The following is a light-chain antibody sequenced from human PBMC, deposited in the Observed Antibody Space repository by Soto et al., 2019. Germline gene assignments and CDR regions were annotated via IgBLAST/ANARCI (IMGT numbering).Light chain of an antibody. CDR3: QQRSHWPPT. J-gene: IGKJ3*01. CDR2: DAS. CDR1: QSVSSY. V-gene: IGKV3-11*01. Sequence: EIVLTRSPATLSLSPGERATLSCRASQSVSSYLAWYQQKPGQAPRLLIYDASNRATGIPARFSGSGSGTDFTLTISSLEPEDFAVYYCQQRSHWPPTFGPGTKVDIK.